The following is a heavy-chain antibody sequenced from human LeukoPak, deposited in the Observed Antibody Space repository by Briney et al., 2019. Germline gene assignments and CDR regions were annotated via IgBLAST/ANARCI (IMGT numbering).Heavy chain of an antibody. CDR3: ARDRSRIVVVPGAMNDAFNI. J-gene: IGHJ3*02. CDR1: GYSISSGYY. V-gene: IGHV4-38-2*02. D-gene: IGHD2-2*01. CDR2: MCHSGST. Sequence: PSETLSLTCAVSGYSISSGYYWGWIRQPPGKGLEWIGSMCHSGSTYYNPSLKSRVTISVDTAKNQFSLKLSSVTAADTAVYYCARDRSRIVVVPGAMNDAFNIWGQGTMVTVSS.